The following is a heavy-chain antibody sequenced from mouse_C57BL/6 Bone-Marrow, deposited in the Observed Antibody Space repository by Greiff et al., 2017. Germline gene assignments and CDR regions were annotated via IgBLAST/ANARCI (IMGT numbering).Heavy chain of an antibody. J-gene: IGHJ2*01. CDR3: ARHGDY. CDR2: ISSGSSTI. CDR1: GFTFSDYG. V-gene: IGHV5-17*01. Sequence: EVKLVESGGGLVKPGGSLKLSCAASGFTFSDYGMHWVRQAPEKGLEWVAYISSGSSTIYYADTVKGRFTISRDNAKNTLFLQMTSLRSEDTAMYYCARHGDYWGQGTTLTVSS.